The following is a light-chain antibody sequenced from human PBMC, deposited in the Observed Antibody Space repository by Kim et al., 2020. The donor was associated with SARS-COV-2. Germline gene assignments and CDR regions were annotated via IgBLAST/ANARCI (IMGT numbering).Light chain of an antibody. CDR2: QDS. CDR3: QAWDSSTAWV. V-gene: IGLV3-1*01. Sequence: VSPGQTASITCTGDKLGDKYACWYQQKPGQSPVLVIYQDSKRPSGIPERFSGSNAGNTATLTISGTQAMDEADYYCQAWDSSTAWVFGGGTQLTVL. J-gene: IGLJ3*02. CDR1: KLGDKY.